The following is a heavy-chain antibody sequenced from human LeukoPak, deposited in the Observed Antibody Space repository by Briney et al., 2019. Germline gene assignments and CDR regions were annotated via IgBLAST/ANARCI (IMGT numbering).Heavy chain of an antibody. CDR1: GITFRNYW. V-gene: IGHV3-7*01. J-gene: IGHJ3*02. Sequence: GGSLRLSCEASGITFRNYWMSWVRQAPGKGLEWVANIQQDGSEQYYVASVKGRFTISRDNAKNSLYLQMNSLRAEDTAVYYCAREEAFDIWGQGTMVTVSS. CDR3: AREEAFDI. CDR2: IQQDGSEQ.